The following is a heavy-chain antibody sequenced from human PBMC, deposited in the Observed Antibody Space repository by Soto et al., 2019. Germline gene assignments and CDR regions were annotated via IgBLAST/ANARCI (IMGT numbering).Heavy chain of an antibody. D-gene: IGHD5-12*01. J-gene: IGHJ5*02. CDR1: GYTISSYD. Sequence: QVQLVQSGAEVKKPGASVKVSCNASGYTISSYDINGVRQATGQGLEWMGWMSPDSGDTGYAPSFQGRGAMTRNISINTAYLELRGLTPEDTGVYYCARDIMAPWGQGTLVTVSS. CDR2: MSPDSGDT. CDR3: ARDIMAP. V-gene: IGHV1-8*01.